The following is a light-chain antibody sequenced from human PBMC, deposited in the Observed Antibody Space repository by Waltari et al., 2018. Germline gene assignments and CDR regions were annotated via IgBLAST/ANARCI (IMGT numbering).Light chain of an antibody. Sequence: QSALTQPASVSGTPGQSITISCPGPTSDVGNYDLVSWYQHHPGKAPKLLICEVIKRPSGVSSRFSGSKSGSTASLTISGLQPEDEADYYCCSYAGLGTYVFGSGTKVTVL. CDR3: CSYAGLGTYV. CDR2: EVI. CDR1: TSDVGNYDL. J-gene: IGLJ1*01. V-gene: IGLV2-23*02.